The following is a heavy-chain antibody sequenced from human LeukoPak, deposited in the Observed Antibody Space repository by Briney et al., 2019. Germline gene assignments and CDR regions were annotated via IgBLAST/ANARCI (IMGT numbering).Heavy chain of an antibody. J-gene: IGHJ4*02. CDR1: GYTFTSYY. CDR3: ARREHYYDSSGPYYFDY. Sequence: ASVKVSCKASGYTFTSYYMHWVRQAPGQGLEWMGIINPSGGSTSYAQKFQGRVTMTRDTSTSTVYMELSSLRSEDTAVYYCARREHYYDSSGPYYFDYWGQGTLVSVSS. V-gene: IGHV1-46*01. D-gene: IGHD3-22*01. CDR2: INPSGGST.